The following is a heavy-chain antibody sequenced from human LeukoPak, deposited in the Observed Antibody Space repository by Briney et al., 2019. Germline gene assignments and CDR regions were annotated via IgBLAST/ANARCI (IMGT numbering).Heavy chain of an antibody. D-gene: IGHD3-16*02. CDR2: MNPNSGNT. J-gene: IGHJ4*02. V-gene: IGHV1-8*03. CDR1: GYTFTSYY. CDR3: ARVNYDYVWGSYRPFDY. Sequence: ASVKVSCKASGYTFTSYYIHWVRQAPGQGLEWMGWMNPNSGNTGYAQKFQGRVTITRNTSISTAYMELSSLRSEDTAVYYCARVNYDYVWGSYRPFDYWGQGTLVTVSS.